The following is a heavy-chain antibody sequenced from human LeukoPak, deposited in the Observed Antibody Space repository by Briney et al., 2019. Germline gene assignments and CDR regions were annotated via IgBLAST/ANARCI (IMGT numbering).Heavy chain of an antibody. CDR3: ARGEYRYYSDAFDI. D-gene: IGHD3-10*01. Sequence: SETLSLTCTVSGGSISSSSYYWGWIRQPPGKGLEWIGSIYYSGSTYYNPSLKSRVTISVDTSKNQFSLKLSSVTAADTAVYYCARGEYRYYSDAFDIWGQGTMVTVSS. V-gene: IGHV4-39*07. CDR1: GGSISSSSYY. J-gene: IGHJ3*02. CDR2: IYYSGST.